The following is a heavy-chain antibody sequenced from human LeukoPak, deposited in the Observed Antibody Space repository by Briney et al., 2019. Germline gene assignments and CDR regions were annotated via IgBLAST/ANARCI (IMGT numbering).Heavy chain of an antibody. CDR2: IYYSGST. V-gene: IGHV4-39*01. CDR3: ARSLVGATLIDY. D-gene: IGHD1-26*01. J-gene: IGHJ4*02. Sequence: SETLSLTCTVSSGSIRSSSYYWGWIRQPPGKGLEWIGSIYYSGSTYYNPSLKSRVTISVDTSKNQFSLKLSSVTAADTAVYYCARSLVGATLIDYWGQGTLVTVSS. CDR1: SGSIRSSSYY.